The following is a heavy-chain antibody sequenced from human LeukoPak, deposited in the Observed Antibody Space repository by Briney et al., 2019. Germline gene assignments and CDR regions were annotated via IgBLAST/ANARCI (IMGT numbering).Heavy chain of an antibody. CDR1: GGSISSYY. Sequence: SDTLSLTCTVSGGSISSYYWSWIRQPPGKGLECIGYIYYSGSTNYNPSLKSRVTISVDTSKNQFSLKLSSVTAADTAVYYCARHLKYPNWFDPWGQGTLVTVSS. CDR3: ARHLKYPNWFDP. CDR2: IYYSGST. V-gene: IGHV4-59*08. D-gene: IGHD2-2*02. J-gene: IGHJ5*02.